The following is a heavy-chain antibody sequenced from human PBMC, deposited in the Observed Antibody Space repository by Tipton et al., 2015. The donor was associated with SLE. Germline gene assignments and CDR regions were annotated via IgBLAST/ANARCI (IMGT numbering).Heavy chain of an antibody. V-gene: IGHV1-69*05. Sequence: QSGAEVKKPGSSVKVSCKASGGTFSSYAISWVRLAPGQGLEWMGGIIPIFGTANYAQKFQGRVTTTTDESTSTAYMELSSLRSEDTAVYYCARGGYGDYFDAFDIWGQGTMVTVSS. CDR3: ARGGYGDYFDAFDI. CDR2: IIPIFGTA. CDR1: GGTFSSYA. D-gene: IGHD4-17*01. J-gene: IGHJ3*02.